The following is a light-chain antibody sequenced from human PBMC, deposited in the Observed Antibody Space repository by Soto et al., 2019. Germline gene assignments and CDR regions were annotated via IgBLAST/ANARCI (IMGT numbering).Light chain of an antibody. CDR2: GAS. Sequence: EIVLTQSPGTLSLSPGERATLSGRASQSVSDTYLAWYQQKPGQAPRLLIYGASSRATGIPDRFSGSGSGTDFTLTISRLEPEDVAVYYCQQYGGSPFTFGPGTKVDIK. V-gene: IGKV3-20*01. CDR1: QSVSDTY. CDR3: QQYGGSPFT. J-gene: IGKJ3*01.